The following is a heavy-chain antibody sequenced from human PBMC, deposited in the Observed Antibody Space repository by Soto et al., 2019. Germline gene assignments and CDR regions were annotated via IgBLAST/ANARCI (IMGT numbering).Heavy chain of an antibody. Sequence: GESLKISCEGYGYTLSSHCIAWVRQMPGKGLEWMGIINLGDSHTIYSPSFQGQVTISADKSINTAYLQWSSLEASDTAIYFCARRHCSGGICFFFDYWGQGTLVTVSS. J-gene: IGHJ4*02. CDR3: ARRHCSGGICFFFDY. V-gene: IGHV5-51*01. CDR2: INLGDSHT. D-gene: IGHD2-15*01. CDR1: GYTLSSHC.